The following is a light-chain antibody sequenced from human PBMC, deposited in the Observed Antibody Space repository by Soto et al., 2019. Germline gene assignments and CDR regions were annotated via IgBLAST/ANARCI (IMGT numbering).Light chain of an antibody. CDR3: QQNNNWPPIT. V-gene: IGKV3-15*01. J-gene: IGKJ5*01. CDR1: QSVSSN. Sequence: DIVMTQSPATLSVSPVERATLSFRASQSVSSNLAWHRQKPGQAPRLLIYAASTRASGVPARFSGSGSGAEFTLTISSLQSEDFAVYYCQQNNNWPPITFGQGTRLEIK. CDR2: AAS.